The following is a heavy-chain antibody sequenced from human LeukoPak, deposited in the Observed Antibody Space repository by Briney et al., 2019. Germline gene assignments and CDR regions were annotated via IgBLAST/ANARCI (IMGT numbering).Heavy chain of an antibody. CDR3: ARSSKSAFDY. V-gene: IGHV5-51*01. Sequence: GESLKISCKVSGYTFANYWIGWARQMPGKGLEWVGIFYPAESRVRCGPSFRGQVTISVDKSISTAYLQWNSLKASDSAMYYCARSSKSAFDYWGQGTLVSVSS. J-gene: IGHJ4*02. CDR1: GYTFANYW. D-gene: IGHD3-3*01. CDR2: FYPAESRV.